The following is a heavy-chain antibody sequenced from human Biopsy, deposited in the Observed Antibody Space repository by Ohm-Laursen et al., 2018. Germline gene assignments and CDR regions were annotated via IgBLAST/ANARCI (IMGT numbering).Heavy chain of an antibody. D-gene: IGHD3-10*01. J-gene: IGHJ6*02. CDR1: DFTFDDYA. Sequence: SLRLSCTASDFTFDDYAMSWVRQRPGKGLEWVSGITWNSGHIAYADSMKGRFTISRDNAKNVLWLQMNSLRVDDTAMYYCVKDIRRYFYGMDVWGQGTTVTVS. CDR3: VKDIRRYFYGMDV. CDR2: ITWNSGHI. V-gene: IGHV3-9*01.